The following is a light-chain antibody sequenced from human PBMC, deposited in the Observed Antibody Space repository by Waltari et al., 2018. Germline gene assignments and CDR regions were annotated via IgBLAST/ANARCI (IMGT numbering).Light chain of an antibody. J-gene: IGKJ4*01. V-gene: IGKV3-20*01. CDR3: QQYDGAVVT. CDR2: SAS. Sequence: IVFTQSPGTLSLSPGERANLSCSARQSVSTISFAWYQQNAGQAPRLLIYSASNRAPGIPDRFSGSGSGTDFALTISSLEPEDSAMYYCQQYDGAVVTFGGGTKVEIK. CDR1: QSVSTIS.